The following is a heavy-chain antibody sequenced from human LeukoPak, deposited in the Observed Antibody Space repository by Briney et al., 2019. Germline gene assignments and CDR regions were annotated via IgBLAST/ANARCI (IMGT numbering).Heavy chain of an antibody. CDR1: GYSFTTYW. V-gene: IGHV5-51*01. J-gene: IGHJ4*02. D-gene: IGHD2-2*01. CDR3: ARRQGCSSTSCPPDY. Sequence: GESLKISCRGSGYSFTTYWIGWVRQMPGKGLEWMGIIYPGDSDTRYSPSFQGQVTMSADKPINTAYLQWSSLKASDTAMYYCARRQGCSSTSCPPDYRGQGTLVTVSS. CDR2: IYPGDSDT.